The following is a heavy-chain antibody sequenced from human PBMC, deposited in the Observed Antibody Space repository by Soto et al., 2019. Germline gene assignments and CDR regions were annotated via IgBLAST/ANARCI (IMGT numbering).Heavy chain of an antibody. CDR2: FIPLFGTT. J-gene: IGHJ6*02. Sequence: QVQVVQSGVEVRSPGPWGKAPCKASGDTSRTGVIAWGRQAPEQGLEWMGGFIPLFGTTDFAQRFQGRLTITTDESTTTAYMELSRLRSEDTATYYCAAELGFGKLSVVWGQGTTVIVSS. V-gene: IGHV1-69*01. CDR1: GDTSRTGV. CDR3: AAELGFGKLSVV. D-gene: IGHD3-10*01.